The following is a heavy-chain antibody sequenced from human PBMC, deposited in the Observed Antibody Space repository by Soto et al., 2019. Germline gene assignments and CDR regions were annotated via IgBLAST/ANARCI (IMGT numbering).Heavy chain of an antibody. CDR2: TTAILGTR. D-gene: IGHD5-18*01. V-gene: IGHV1-69*13. Sequence: SVKVSCKASGDTLSHYGVSWVRQVPGKGLEWMGGTTAILGTRDYAQKFQGRMTITSDESTTTFYMELNSLTSDDTAVYYCAAGDSSDTGDHWGQGTLVTVSS. CDR3: AAGDSSDTGDH. CDR1: GDTLSHYG. J-gene: IGHJ4*02.